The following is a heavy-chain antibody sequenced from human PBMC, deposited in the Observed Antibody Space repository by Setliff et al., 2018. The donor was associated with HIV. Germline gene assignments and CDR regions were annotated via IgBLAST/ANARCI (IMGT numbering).Heavy chain of an antibody. D-gene: IGHD3-22*01. V-gene: IGHV3-64*04. J-gene: IGHJ4*02. Sequence: GGSLRLSCSASGFTFSSYAMHWVRQAPGKGLGYVSAISSNGGSTYYADSVKGRFTISRDNAKNSLYLQMNSLRAEDTAVYYCARPNYYDSSGSFDYWGQGTLVTVSS. CDR2: ISSNGGST. CDR1: GFTFSSYA. CDR3: ARPNYYDSSGSFDY.